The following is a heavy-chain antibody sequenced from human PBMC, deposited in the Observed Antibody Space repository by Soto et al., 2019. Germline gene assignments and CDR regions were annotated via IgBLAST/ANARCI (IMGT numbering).Heavy chain of an antibody. CDR3: ASTWGDILTPYGMDV. CDR2: IDPSDSYT. CDR1: GYSFTSYW. V-gene: IGHV5-10-1*01. Sequence: GESLKISCKGSGYSFTSYWISWVRQMPGKGLEWMGRIDPSDSYTNYSPSFQGHVTISADKSISTAYLQWSSLKASDTAMYYCASTWGDILTPYGMDVWGQGTTVTVSS. J-gene: IGHJ6*02. D-gene: IGHD3-9*01.